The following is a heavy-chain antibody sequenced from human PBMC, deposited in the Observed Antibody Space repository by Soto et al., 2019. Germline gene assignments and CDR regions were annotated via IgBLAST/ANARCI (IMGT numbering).Heavy chain of an antibody. V-gene: IGHV1-24*01. J-gene: IGHJ5*02. CDR2: FDPEDGET. CDR3: ATSRSPVVPATNWFDP. CDR1: GYTLTELS. D-gene: IGHD2-2*01. Sequence: RASVKVSCKVSGYTLTELSMHWVRQAPGKGLEWMGGFDPEDGETIYAQKFQGRVTMTEDTSTDTAYMELSSLRSEDTVVYYCATSRSPVVPATNWFDPWGQGTLVTVSS.